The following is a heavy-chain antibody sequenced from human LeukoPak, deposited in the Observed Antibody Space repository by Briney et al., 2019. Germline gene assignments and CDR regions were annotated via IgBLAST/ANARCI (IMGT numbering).Heavy chain of an antibody. V-gene: IGHV1-18*01. Sequence: ASVKVSCNASGYTFTSYGISWVRQAPGQGLEWMGWISAYNGNTNYAQKLQGRVTMTTDTSTSTAYMELRSLRSDDTAVYYCARDDRRYYDSSGYVFARAYFDYWGQGTLVTVSS. CDR3: ARDDRRYYDSSGYVFARAYFDY. CDR2: ISAYNGNT. D-gene: IGHD3-22*01. CDR1: GYTFTSYG. J-gene: IGHJ4*02.